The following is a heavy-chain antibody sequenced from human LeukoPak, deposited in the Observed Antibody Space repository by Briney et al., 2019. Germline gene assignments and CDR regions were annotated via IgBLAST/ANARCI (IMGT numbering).Heavy chain of an antibody. CDR1: AFTFSSHD. J-gene: IGHJ4*02. D-gene: IGHD6-6*01. Sequence: GGSLRLSCAASAFTFSSHDMSWVRQAPGKGLEWVSGVSYSGDGTYYADSVKGRFTISRDNAKNSLYLQMNSLRAEDTAVYYCAKDSRKSSSSLRGYFDYWGQGTLVTVSS. CDR3: AKDSRKSSSSLRGYFDY. V-gene: IGHV3-23*01. CDR2: VSYSGDGT.